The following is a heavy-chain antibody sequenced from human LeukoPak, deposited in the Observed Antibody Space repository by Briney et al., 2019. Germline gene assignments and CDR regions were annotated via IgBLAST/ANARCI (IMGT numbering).Heavy chain of an antibody. Sequence: PGGSLRLSCAASGFTFSSYAMSWVRQAPGKGLEWVSAYSGSCGSTYYADSVKGRFTISRDNSNNPLYLQMNSLRAEDTAVYYCAKAPRHDLFDYWGQGTLVTVPT. CDR2: YSGSCGST. CDR3: AKAPRHDLFDY. CDR1: GFTFSSYA. J-gene: IGHJ4*02. V-gene: IGHV3-23*01.